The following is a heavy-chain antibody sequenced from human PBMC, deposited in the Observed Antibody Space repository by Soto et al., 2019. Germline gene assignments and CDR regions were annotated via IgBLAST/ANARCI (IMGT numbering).Heavy chain of an antibody. D-gene: IGHD3-3*01. V-gene: IGHV3-23*01. J-gene: IGHJ6*02. CDR2: ISGSGGST. CDR3: AKGCGGTIFGVVIPKPYYYYYGMDV. CDR1: GFTFSSYA. Sequence: GGSLRLSCAASGFTFSSYAMSWVRQAPGKGLEWVSAISGSGGSTYYADSVKGRFTISRDNSNNTLYLQMNNLRAEDTAVYYSAKGCGGTIFGVVIPKPYYYYYGMDVWGQGTTVTVSS.